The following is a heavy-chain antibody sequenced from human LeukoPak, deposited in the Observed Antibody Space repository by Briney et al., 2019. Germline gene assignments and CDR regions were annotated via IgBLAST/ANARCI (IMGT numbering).Heavy chain of an antibody. Sequence: ASVKVSCKASGYTFTSYDIIWVRQATGQGLEWMGWMNPNSGNTGYVQKFQDRVTITRNTSISTVYMELRSLRSEDTAVYYCATGMWELAYYYSGMDVWGQGTTVTVSS. V-gene: IGHV1-8*03. CDR3: ATGMWELAYYYSGMDV. D-gene: IGHD1-26*01. J-gene: IGHJ6*02. CDR1: GYTFTSYD. CDR2: MNPNSGNT.